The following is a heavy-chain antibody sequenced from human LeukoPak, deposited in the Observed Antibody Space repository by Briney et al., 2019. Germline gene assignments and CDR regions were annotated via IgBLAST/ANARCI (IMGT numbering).Heavy chain of an antibody. D-gene: IGHD6-19*01. Sequence: ASVKVSCKASGYTFTSYGISWVRQAPGQGLEWMGWISAYNGNTNYAQKLQGRVTMTTDTSTSTAYMELRSLRSDDTAAYYCARGIAVAALSPNEDFDYWGQGTLVTVSS. CDR3: ARGIAVAALSPNEDFDY. CDR2: ISAYNGNT. J-gene: IGHJ4*02. V-gene: IGHV1-18*01. CDR1: GYTFTSYG.